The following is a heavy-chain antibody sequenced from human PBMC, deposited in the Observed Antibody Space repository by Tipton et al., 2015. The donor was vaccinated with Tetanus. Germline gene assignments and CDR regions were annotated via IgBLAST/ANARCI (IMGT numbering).Heavy chain of an antibody. CDR2: ISSTTTYI. Sequence: SLRLSCAASGFTFSNYTMNWVRQAPGKGLEWVSSISSTTTYIYYADSLKGRFTISRDNAKNSLYLQMNSLRADDTAVYYCTSGAALDYWGQGTLVTVSS. CDR3: TSGAALDY. D-gene: IGHD6-25*01. J-gene: IGHJ4*02. CDR1: GFTFSNYT. V-gene: IGHV3-21*01.